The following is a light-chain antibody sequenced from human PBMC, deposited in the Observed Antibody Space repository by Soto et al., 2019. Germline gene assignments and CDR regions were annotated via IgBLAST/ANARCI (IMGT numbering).Light chain of an antibody. CDR1: QSVSSN. CDR2: GAS. V-gene: IGKV3-15*01. Sequence: EIVMTQSPATLSVSPGERATLSCRASQSVSSNLAWYQQKPGQAPRLLIYGASTRATGIPARFSGSGSGTEFTLTISSLQSEDFAVYCCQQYNSWPPETFGQGTKVELK. CDR3: QQYNSWPPET. J-gene: IGKJ1*01.